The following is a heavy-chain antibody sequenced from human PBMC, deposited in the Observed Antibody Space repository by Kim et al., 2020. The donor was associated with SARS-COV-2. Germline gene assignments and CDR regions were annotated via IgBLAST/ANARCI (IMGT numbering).Heavy chain of an antibody. D-gene: IGHD2-15*01. V-gene: IGHV3-30*02. J-gene: IGHJ4*01. Sequence: GGSLRLSCSVSGFSFNSYAMHWVRQSPGKGLEWVSVIWADGSNTYYTDSVKGRFTVSRDNSKNTLYLEMNCLKVEDTAIYYCAKEKMRSAHEDQYYCG. CDR1: GFSFNSYA. CDR3: AKEKMRSAHEDQYY. CDR2: IWADGSNT.